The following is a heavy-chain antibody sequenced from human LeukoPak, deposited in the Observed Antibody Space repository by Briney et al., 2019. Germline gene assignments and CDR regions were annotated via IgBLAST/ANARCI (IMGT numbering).Heavy chain of an antibody. Sequence: GGSLRLSCAASGFTFSSYSMNWVRQAPGKGLEWVSYISSSSSTIYYADSVKGRFTISRDNAKNSLYLQMNSLRAEDTAVYYCARGSPIAAGYYYYYYMDVWGKGTTVTVS. J-gene: IGHJ6*03. CDR1: GFTFSSYS. CDR2: ISSSSSTI. CDR3: ARGSPIAAGYYYYYYMDV. D-gene: IGHD6-13*01. V-gene: IGHV3-48*04.